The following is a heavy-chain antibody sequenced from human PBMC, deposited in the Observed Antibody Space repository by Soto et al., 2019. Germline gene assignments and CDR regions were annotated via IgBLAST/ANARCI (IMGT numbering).Heavy chain of an antibody. CDR2: IYYSGST. CDR3: ARDLRTDRYYYYYGMDV. J-gene: IGHJ6*02. V-gene: IGHV4-59*01. D-gene: IGHD3-9*01. Sequence: SETLSLTCTVSGGSISSYYWSWIRQPPGKGLEWIGYIYYSGSTNYNPSLKSRVTISVDTSKNQFSLKLSSVTAADTAVYYCARDLRTDRYYYYYGMDVWGQGTTVTV. CDR1: GGSISSYY.